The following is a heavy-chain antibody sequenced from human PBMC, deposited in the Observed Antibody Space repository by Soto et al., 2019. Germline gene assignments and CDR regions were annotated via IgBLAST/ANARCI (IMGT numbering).Heavy chain of an antibody. CDR2: IYWDDDN. CDR1: GFSLTTSGVG. D-gene: IGHD3-3*01. V-gene: IGHV2-5*02. J-gene: IGHJ4*02. CDR3: AHRVLRPVFGLVTTTAIYFDF. Sequence: QITLNESGPTQVKPRQTLTLTCTFSGFSLTTSGVGVGWIRQSPGKAPEWLALIYWDDDNRYSPSLKSRLTITKDTSKNQVVLTMADLDPADTATYSCAHRVLRPVFGLVTTTAIYFDFWGQGTPVAVSS.